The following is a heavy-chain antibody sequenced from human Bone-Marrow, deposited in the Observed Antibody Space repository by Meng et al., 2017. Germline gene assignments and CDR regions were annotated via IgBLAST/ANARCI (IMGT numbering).Heavy chain of an antibody. CDR1: GGSFSDSY. CDR3: ARGPTTMAHDFDY. J-gene: IGHJ4*02. CDR2: INHSGST. Sequence: AEHQVCVAGLFRPSDTLSLPCFVSGGSFSDSYGSWIRQPPGKGLEWIGEINHSGSTNYNPSLESRATISVDTSQNNLSLKLSSVTAADSAVYYCARGPTTMAHDFDYWGQGTLVTVSS. V-gene: IGHV4-34*01. D-gene: IGHD4-11*01.